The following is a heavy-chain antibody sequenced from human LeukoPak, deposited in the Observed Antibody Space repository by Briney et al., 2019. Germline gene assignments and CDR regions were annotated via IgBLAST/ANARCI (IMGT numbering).Heavy chain of an antibody. J-gene: IGHJ4*02. D-gene: IGHD6-19*01. Sequence: PGGSLRLSCAASGFTFSGYWMAWVRQAPGKGLEWVASIKHDGSEQYYVDSVKGRFTISRDNAKNSLYLQMNSLRAEDSAVYYCARDWTAVAGTIEYWGQGTLVTVSS. V-gene: IGHV3-7*05. CDR2: IKHDGSEQ. CDR3: ARDWTAVAGTIEY. CDR1: GFTFSGYW.